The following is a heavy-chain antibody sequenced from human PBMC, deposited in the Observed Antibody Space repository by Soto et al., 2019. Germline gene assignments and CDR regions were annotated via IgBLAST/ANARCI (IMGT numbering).Heavy chain of an antibody. Sequence: QVQLVESGGGVVQPGRSLRLSCAASGFTFSSYGMHWVRQAPGKGLEWVAVIWYDGSNKYYADSVKGRFTISRDNSKNTLYMQMNSLRAEDTAVYYCARDDLAAAGTPLDYWGQGTLVTVSS. V-gene: IGHV3-33*01. J-gene: IGHJ4*02. CDR3: ARDDLAAAGTPLDY. D-gene: IGHD6-13*01. CDR1: GFTFSSYG. CDR2: IWYDGSNK.